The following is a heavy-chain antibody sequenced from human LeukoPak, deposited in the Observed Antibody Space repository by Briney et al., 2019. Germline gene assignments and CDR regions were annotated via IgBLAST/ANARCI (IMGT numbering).Heavy chain of an antibody. CDR3: ARGVGYCSSTSCYSGYYYYMDV. J-gene: IGHJ6*03. CDR2: IIPIFGTA. CDR1: GGTFSSYA. Sequence: ASVKVSCKASGGTFSSYAISWVRQAPGQGLEWMGGIIPIFGTANYAQKFQGRVTITTDESTSTAYMELSSLGSEDTAVYYCARGVGYCSSTSCYSGYYYYMDVWGKGTTVTVSS. D-gene: IGHD2-2*01. V-gene: IGHV1-69*05.